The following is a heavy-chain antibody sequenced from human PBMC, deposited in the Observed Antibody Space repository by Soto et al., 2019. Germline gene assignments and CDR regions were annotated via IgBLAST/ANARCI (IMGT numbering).Heavy chain of an antibody. J-gene: IGHJ4*02. Sequence: SETLSLTCTVSSGSISSYYWNWIRQPPGKGLEWIGSIYYSGNTNYSPSLKSRVTISVDTSKKQFSLKLTSVTAADTAMYYCARGDCSSTSCYEFDYWGQGTLVTVSS. CDR3: ARGDCSSTSCYEFDY. D-gene: IGHD2-2*01. V-gene: IGHV4-59*01. CDR2: IYYSGNT. CDR1: SGSISSYY.